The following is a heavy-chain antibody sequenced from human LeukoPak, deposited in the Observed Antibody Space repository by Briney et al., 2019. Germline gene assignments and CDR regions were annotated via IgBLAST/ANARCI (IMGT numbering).Heavy chain of an antibody. J-gene: IGHJ4*02. CDR1: GFTFSSYA. CDR3: ARPYSSSWYVIDY. V-gene: IGHV3-30-3*01. Sequence: GRSLRLPCAASGFTFSSYAMHWVRQAPGKGLEWVAVISYDGSNKYYADSVKGRFTISRDNSKNTLYLQMNSLGAEDTAVYYCARPYSSSWYVIDYWGQGTLVTVSS. CDR2: ISYDGSNK. D-gene: IGHD6-13*01.